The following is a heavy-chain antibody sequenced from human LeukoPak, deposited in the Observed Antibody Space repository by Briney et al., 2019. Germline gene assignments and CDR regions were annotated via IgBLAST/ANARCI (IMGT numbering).Heavy chain of an antibody. V-gene: IGHV3-30*04. CDR3: ARDLSGSGFWPPDY. J-gene: IGHJ4*02. CDR2: ISDDGSNK. Sequence: PGGSLRLSCAASGFTFSSYAMYWVRQAPDKGLEWAAIISDDGSNKFYGDSVKGRFTISRDNSKDTLYLQMNSLRAEDTAVYYCARDLSGSGFWPPDYWGQGTLVTVSA. D-gene: IGHD3-10*01. CDR1: GFTFSSYA.